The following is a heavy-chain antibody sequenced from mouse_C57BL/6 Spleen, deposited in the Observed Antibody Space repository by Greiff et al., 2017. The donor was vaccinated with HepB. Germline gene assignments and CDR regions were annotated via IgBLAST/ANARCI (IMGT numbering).Heavy chain of an antibody. D-gene: IGHD2-10*02. J-gene: IGHJ4*01. CDR2: IHPSSGST. Sequence: VQLQQPGAELVKPGASVKLSCKASGYTFTSYWMHWVKQRPGQGLEWIGMIHPSSGSTNYNEKFKSKATLTVDKSSSTAYMQLSSLTSEDSAVYYCARKGSIYYAMDYWGQGTSVTVSS. CDR1: GYTFTSYW. V-gene: IGHV1-64*01. CDR3: ARKGSIYYAMDY.